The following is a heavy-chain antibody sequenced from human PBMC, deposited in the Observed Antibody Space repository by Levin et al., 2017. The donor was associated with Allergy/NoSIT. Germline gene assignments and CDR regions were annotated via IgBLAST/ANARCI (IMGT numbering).Heavy chain of an antibody. CDR3: SKSGGYCLDGRCYSNF. CDR2: ISYDGSNT. V-gene: IGHV3-30*18. D-gene: IGHD2-15*01. Sequence: GGSLRLSCVASGFTFTDYAMHWVRQAPGKGLEWVTIISYDGSNTYYRDSVKGRFTISRDNSKNTVYLQMNSLRVEDTAVYYCSKSGGYCLDGRCYSNFWAQGTLVTVSS. J-gene: IGHJ4*02. CDR1: GFTFTDYA.